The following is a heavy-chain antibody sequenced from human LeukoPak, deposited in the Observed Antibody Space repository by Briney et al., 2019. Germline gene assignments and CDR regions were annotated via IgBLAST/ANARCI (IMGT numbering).Heavy chain of an antibody. J-gene: IGHJ4*02. CDR2: IRQGGNEN. V-gene: IGHV3-7*01. Sequence: GGSLRLSCVASGFTFDSYWMTWVRQVPGKGLEWVANIRQGGNENYYADSVEGRFTISRDNARNSLFLQMDSLRVEDTAVYYCARVGSRELQRVFDSWGQGTLVTVSS. CDR1: GFTFDSYW. CDR3: ARVGSRELQRVFDS. D-gene: IGHD1-7*01.